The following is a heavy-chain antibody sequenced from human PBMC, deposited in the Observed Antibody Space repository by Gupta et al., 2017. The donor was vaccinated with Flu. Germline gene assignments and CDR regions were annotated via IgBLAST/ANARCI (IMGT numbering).Heavy chain of an antibody. Sequence: FWVAGVRQTPGKGLEGVANVKEDESAKNYVDSVRGRFFISRDNAKNSLYLHMNNLRGDDTAVYFCARETESFYYYYIDVWGKGTTVTVSS. V-gene: IGHV3-7*01. CDR3: ARETESFYYYYIDV. J-gene: IGHJ6*03. CDR2: VKEDESAK. CDR1: FW. D-gene: IGHD2-21*02.